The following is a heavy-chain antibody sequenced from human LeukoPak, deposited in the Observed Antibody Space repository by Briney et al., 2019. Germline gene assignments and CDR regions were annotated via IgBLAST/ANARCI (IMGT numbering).Heavy chain of an antibody. CDR2: IYYSGST. CDR3: AREGRGFEFDY. J-gene: IGHJ4*02. CDR1: GGSISSGDYY. Sequence: SETLSLTCTVSGGSISSGDYYWSWIRQPPGKGLEWIGYIYYSGSTYYNPSLKSRVTISVDTSKNQFSLKLSSVTAADTAVYYCAREGRGFEFDYWGQGTLVTVSS. V-gene: IGHV4-30-4*01. D-gene: IGHD5-12*01.